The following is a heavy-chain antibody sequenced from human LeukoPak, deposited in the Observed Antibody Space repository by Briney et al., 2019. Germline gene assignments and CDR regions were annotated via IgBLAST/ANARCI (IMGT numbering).Heavy chain of an antibody. CDR1: GGSISSYY. CDR2: IYTSGST. CDR3: ARSLALVPKHYDFWSGYYIPDAFDI. Sequence: SSETLSLTCTVSGGSISSYYWSWIRQPAGKGLEWIGRIYTSGSTNYNPSLKSRVTMSVDTSKNQFSLKLSSVTAADTAVYYCARSLALVPKHYDFWSGYYIPDAFDIWGQGTMVTVSS. D-gene: IGHD3-3*01. J-gene: IGHJ3*02. V-gene: IGHV4-4*07.